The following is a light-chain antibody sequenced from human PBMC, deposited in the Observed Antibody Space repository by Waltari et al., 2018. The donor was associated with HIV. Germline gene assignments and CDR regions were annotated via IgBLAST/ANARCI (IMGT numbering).Light chain of an antibody. CDR3: MSYTGHNRWV. CDR2: EVS. J-gene: IGLJ3*02. CDR1: IGDFCGSAY. Sequence: SSLNQPPSASGSPGPSPTITCTGTIGDFCGSAYVSRCQPHPGKAPKRLIYEVSQRPSGVPARFSGSKSGNTASLTVSGLQAEDEADYHCMSYTGHNRWVFGGGTKLTVL. V-gene: IGLV2-8*01.